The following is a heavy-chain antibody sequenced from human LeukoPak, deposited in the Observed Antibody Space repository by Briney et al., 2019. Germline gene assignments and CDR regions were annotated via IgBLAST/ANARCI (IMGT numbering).Heavy chain of an antibody. Sequence: KTSETLSLTCTVSGGSISSYYWSWIRQPPGKGLEWIGYIYHSGSTYYNPSLKSRVTISVDRSKNQFSLKLSSVTAADTAVYYCARKGPYFDYWGQGTLVTVSS. CDR3: ARKGPYFDY. J-gene: IGHJ4*02. V-gene: IGHV4-59*12. CDR2: IYHSGST. CDR1: GGSISSYY.